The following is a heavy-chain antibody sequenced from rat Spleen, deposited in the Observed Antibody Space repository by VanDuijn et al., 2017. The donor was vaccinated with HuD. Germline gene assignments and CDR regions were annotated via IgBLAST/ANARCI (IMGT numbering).Heavy chain of an antibody. CDR1: GYSITSSY. Sequence: VQLQESGPGLVKPSQSLSLTCSVTGYSITSSYRWNWIRKFPGNKLEWIGHISYSGSTSYNPSLKSRISITRDTSKNHFFLQLNSVTTEDTATYYGARWSTMMVGDALGQGASVTVSS. CDR2: ISYSGST. CDR3: ARWSTMMVGDA. V-gene: IGHV3-1*01. J-gene: IGHJ4*01. D-gene: IGHD1-12*02.